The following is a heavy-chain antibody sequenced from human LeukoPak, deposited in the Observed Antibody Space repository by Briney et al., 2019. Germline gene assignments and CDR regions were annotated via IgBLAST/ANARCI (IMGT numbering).Heavy chain of an antibody. V-gene: IGHV1-18*01. Sequence: ASVKVSCKASGYTFNSYGISWVRQAPGQGLAWMGWISAYDGNTNYAQKFQGRVTMTTDTSTSTAYMELRSLRSDDTAVYYCARDKVIASAGTPNWFDPWGQGTLVTVS. CDR2: ISAYDGNT. D-gene: IGHD6-13*01. CDR3: ARDKVIASAGTPNWFDP. CDR1: GYTFNSYG. J-gene: IGHJ5*02.